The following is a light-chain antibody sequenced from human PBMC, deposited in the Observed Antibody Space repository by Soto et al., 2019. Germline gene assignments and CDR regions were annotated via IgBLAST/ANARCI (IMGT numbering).Light chain of an antibody. Sequence: ESVLTQSPGTLSLSPGERATLSCRASQSVSNNYLAWYQQKPGQAPRLLIYDASTRATGIPDRFSGSGSGTDFTLTISRLEPEDSAVYYCQQYGSSPTWTFGQGTKV. CDR1: QSVSNNY. J-gene: IGKJ1*01. V-gene: IGKV3-20*01. CDR2: DAS. CDR3: QQYGSSPTWT.